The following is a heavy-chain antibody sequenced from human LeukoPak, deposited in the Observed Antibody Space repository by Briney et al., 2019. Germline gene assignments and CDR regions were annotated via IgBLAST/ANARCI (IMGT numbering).Heavy chain of an antibody. V-gene: IGHV1-58*02. CDR3: AADSSGNDAFDI. CDR1: GFTFTSSA. D-gene: IGHD6-25*01. Sequence: SVKVSCKASGFTFTSSAMQWVRQARGQRLEWIGWIVVGSGDTNYAQKFQERVTITRDMSTTTAYMELSSLRSEDTAVYYCAADSSGNDAFDIWGQGTMVTVSS. CDR2: IVVGSGDT. J-gene: IGHJ3*02.